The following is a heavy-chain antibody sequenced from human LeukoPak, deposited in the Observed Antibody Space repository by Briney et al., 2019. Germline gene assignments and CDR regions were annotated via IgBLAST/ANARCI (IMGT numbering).Heavy chain of an antibody. J-gene: IGHJ4*02. Sequence: GRSLRLSCAASGFTFSSYGMHWVCQAPGKGLEWVAVIWYDGSNKYYADSVKGRFTISSDNSKNTLYLQMNSLRAEDTAVYYCARDGSLWFGELLFTGFDYWGQGTLVTVSS. CDR2: IWYDGSNK. V-gene: IGHV3-33*01. CDR1: GFTFSSYG. CDR3: ARDGSLWFGELLFTGFDY. D-gene: IGHD3-10*01.